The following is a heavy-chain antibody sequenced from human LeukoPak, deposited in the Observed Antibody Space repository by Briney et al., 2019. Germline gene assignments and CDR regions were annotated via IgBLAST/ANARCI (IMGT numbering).Heavy chain of an antibody. J-gene: IGHJ4*02. CDR2: IIPILGIA. CDR3: ARDRGWFGDFSYYFDY. Sequence: GASVKVSCKASGGTFSSYAISWVRQAPGQGLEWMGRIIPILGIANYAQKFQGRVTMTRDTSTSTVYMELSSLRSEDTAVYYCARDRGWFGDFSYYFDYWGQGTLVTVSS. D-gene: IGHD3-10*01. CDR1: GGTFSSYA. V-gene: IGHV1-69*04.